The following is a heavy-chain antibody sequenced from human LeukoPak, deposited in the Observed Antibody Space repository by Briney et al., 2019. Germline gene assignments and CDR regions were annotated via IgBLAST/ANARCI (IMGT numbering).Heavy chain of an antibody. CDR2: ISSSSSYI. CDR3: AGDRYDSSGYRPLYYYYGMDV. V-gene: IGHV3-21*01. D-gene: IGHD3-22*01. Sequence: GGSLRLSCAASGFTFSSYSMNWVRQAPGKGLEWVSSISSSSSYIYYADSVKGRFTISRDNAKNSLYLQMNSLRAEDTAVYYCAGDRYDSSGYRPLYYYYGMDVWGQGTTVTVSS. J-gene: IGHJ6*02. CDR1: GFTFSSYS.